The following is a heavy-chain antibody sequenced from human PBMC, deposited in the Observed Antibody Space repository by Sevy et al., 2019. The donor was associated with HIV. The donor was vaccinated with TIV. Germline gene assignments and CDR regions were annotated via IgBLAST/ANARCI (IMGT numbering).Heavy chain of an antibody. J-gene: IGHJ4*02. CDR1: GFTFSDYY. CDR3: ARVPQLYCSSTSCYISDY. D-gene: IGHD2-2*02. V-gene: IGHV3-11*01. CDR2: ISSTGSTI. Sequence: GGSLRLSCAASGFTFSDYYMSWIRQAPGKGLEWVSYISSTGSTIYYADSVKGRFTVSRDNAKNSLYLQMNSLRAEDTAVYYCARVPQLYCSSTSCYISDYWGQGTLVTVSS.